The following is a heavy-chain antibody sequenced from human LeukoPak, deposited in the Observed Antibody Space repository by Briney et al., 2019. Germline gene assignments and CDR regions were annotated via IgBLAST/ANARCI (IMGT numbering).Heavy chain of an antibody. CDR2: ISGSGGST. V-gene: IGHV3-23*01. D-gene: IGHD3-10*01. CDR1: GFAFRKYA. Sequence: GGSLRLSCATSGFAFRKYAMNWVRQPPGKGREWVSTISGSGGSTYYAHSVKGRFTISRDNSKNTLDLQMNSLRAEDTAVYYCAKGPPFGSGSYYTWGQGTLVTVSS. CDR3: AKGPPFGSGSYYT. J-gene: IGHJ5*02.